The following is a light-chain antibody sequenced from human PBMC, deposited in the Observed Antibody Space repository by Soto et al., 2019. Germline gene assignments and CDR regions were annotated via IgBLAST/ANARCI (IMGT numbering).Light chain of an antibody. CDR3: PQRSSWTIT. J-gene: IGKJ5*01. CDR2: DAS. Sequence: DIVMTQSPATLSVSPGERHTLSCSASQSVNSNLAWYQQKPGQAPRLIIYDASTRETGIPARCSGSGAGTECTRTISSLQSEDVVVYCCPQRSSWTITFGQGTRLEN. CDR1: QSVNSN. V-gene: IGKV3-15*01.